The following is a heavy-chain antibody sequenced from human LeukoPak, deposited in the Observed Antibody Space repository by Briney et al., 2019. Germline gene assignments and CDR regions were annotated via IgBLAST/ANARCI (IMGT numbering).Heavy chain of an antibody. V-gene: IGHV3-48*01. CDR1: GSTSSSYE. CDR3: ARVAGQQWLVGAFDI. D-gene: IGHD6-19*01. Sequence: QPGAPLRLSCAASGSTSSSYEMYCVRPPPGKGLEWVSNISSSSSTIYSADSVKGRFTISRDNSRDTLYLQRNSLRAEDTDVYYCARVAGQQWLVGAFDIWGQGTTGTVSS. CDR2: ISSSSSTI. J-gene: IGHJ3*02.